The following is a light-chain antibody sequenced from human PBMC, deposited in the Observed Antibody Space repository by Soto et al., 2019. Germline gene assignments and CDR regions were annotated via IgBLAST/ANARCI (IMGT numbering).Light chain of an antibody. CDR1: QDISKY. J-gene: IGKJ4*01. V-gene: IGKV1-33*01. CDR2: DAS. CDR3: QQDDNPPVT. Sequence: DIQMTQSPSSLSASVGDRVTITCQARQDISKYLNWYQQRPGKAPNLLIYDASSLEPGVPSRLTGSGSGTDFTFTISSLQPEDIATNYCQQDDNPPVTFGGGTKVEIK.